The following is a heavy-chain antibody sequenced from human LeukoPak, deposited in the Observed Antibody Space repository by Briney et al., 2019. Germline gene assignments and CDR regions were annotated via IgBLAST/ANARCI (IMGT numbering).Heavy chain of an antibody. CDR1: GYTFTGYY. D-gene: IGHD3-16*01. CDR2: INPQSGGT. J-gene: IGHJ5*02. Sequence: GASVKVSCKASGYTFTGYYMHWLRQAPGQGLEWMGWINPQSGGTSSALKFQGRVTMTRDTSISTAYMELNRLTSDDTAVYYCARVGDSRLIESWFDPWSQGTLVTVSS. V-gene: IGHV1-2*02. CDR3: ARVGDSRLIESWFDP.